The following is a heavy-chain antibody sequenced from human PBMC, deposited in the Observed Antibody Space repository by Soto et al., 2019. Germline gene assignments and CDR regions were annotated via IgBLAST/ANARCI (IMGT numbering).Heavy chain of an antibody. CDR1: GFTFSSYA. CDR2: ISGSGGST. V-gene: IGHV3-23*01. CDR3: AAAYVPQGSYGVRGNYYYYYGMDV. D-gene: IGHD5-18*01. J-gene: IGHJ6*02. Sequence: PGGSLRLSCPACGFTFSSYAMSWVRQAPGKGLEWVSAISGSGGSTYYADSVKGRFTISRDNSKNTLYLQMNSLRAEDTAVYYCAAAYVPQGSYGVRGNYYYYYGMDVWGQGTTVTVSS.